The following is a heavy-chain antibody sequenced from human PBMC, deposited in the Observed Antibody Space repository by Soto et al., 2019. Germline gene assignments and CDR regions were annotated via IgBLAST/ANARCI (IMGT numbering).Heavy chain of an antibody. CDR1: GFTVSIYY. J-gene: IGHJ4*02. Sequence: GGSLRLSCAASGFTVSIYYMHWVRQAPGKGLEWVAVISYDGSNKYYADSVKGRFTISRDNSKNTLYLQMNSLRAEDTAVYYCAKDRGPYGSGSFFEYWGQGTLVTVSS. CDR2: ISYDGSNK. V-gene: IGHV3-30*18. D-gene: IGHD3-10*01. CDR3: AKDRGPYGSGSFFEY.